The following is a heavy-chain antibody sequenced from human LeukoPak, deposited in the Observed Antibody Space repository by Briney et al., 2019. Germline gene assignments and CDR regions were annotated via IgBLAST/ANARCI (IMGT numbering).Heavy chain of an antibody. J-gene: IGHJ3*02. CDR2: IKSDGSST. D-gene: IGHD2-15*01. CDR1: GFTFSSYW. CDR3: AREALVAATGSCSSCGAFDI. Sequence: GGSLRLSCAASGFTFSSYWMHWVRQAPGKGLVWVSRIKSDGSSTSYADSVKGRFTISRDNAKNSLYLQMNSLRAEDTAVYYCAREALVAATGSCSSCGAFDIWGQGTMVTVSS. V-gene: IGHV3-74*01.